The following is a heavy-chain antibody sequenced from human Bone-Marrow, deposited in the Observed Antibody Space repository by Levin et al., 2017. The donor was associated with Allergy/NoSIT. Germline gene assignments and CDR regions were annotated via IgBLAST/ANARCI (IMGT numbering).Heavy chain of an antibody. CDR1: GFVFSSYT. CDR2: MSYDGKTK. V-gene: IGHV3-30*04. CDR3: ARVQELGYRPSYYYYGMDV. D-gene: IGHD5-18*01. Sequence: PGGSLRLSCVGSGFVFSSYTVHWVRQAPGKGLEWVGVMSYDGKTKHYADSVRGRFTMSRDESETTLFLQMNSLRVEDAAIYYCARVQELGYRPSYYYYGMDVWGQGTTVTVSS. J-gene: IGHJ6*02.